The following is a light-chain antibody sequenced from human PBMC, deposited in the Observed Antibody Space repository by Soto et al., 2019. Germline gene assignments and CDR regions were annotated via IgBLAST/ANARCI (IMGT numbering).Light chain of an antibody. V-gene: IGLV2-14*03. Sequence: QSALTQPACVSGSPGQSITISCAGTSSDLGAYKYVSWYQQHPDKAPKLILYEVSRRPSGVSNRFSGSKSGNTASLTISGLLAEDEADYSCSSYTNTSTLVFGTGTKVTVL. J-gene: IGLJ1*01. CDR2: EVS. CDR3: SSYTNTSTLV. CDR1: SSDLGAYKY.